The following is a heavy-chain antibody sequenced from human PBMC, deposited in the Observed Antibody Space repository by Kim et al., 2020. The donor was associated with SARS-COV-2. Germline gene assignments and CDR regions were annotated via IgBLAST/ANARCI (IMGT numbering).Heavy chain of an antibody. Sequence: ASVKVSCKASGYTFTSYGISWVRQAPGQGLEWMGWISVYNGNTNYAQKLQGRVTMTTDTSTSTAYMELRSLRSDDTAVYYCARTRITIFGVVNYMGVWGKGTTVTVSS. D-gene: IGHD3-3*01. J-gene: IGHJ6*03. CDR1: GYTFTSYG. V-gene: IGHV1-18*01. CDR3: ARTRITIFGVVNYMGV. CDR2: ISVYNGNT.